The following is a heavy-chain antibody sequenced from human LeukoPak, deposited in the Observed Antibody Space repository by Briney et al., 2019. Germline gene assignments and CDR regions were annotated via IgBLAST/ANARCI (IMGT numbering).Heavy chain of an antibody. CDR1: GGSISSYY. CDR2: IYTSGST. D-gene: IGHD3-3*01. Sequence: SETLSLTCTVSGGSISSYYWSWIRQPPGKGLEWIGRIYTSGSTNYNPSLKSRVTMSVDTSKNQFSLKLSSVTAADTAVYYCARVVLRFLESDAFDIWGQGTMVTVSS. V-gene: IGHV4-4*07. CDR3: ARVVLRFLESDAFDI. J-gene: IGHJ3*02.